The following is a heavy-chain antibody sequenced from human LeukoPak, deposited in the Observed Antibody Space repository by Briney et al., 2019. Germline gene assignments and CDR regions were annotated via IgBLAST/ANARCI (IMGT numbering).Heavy chain of an antibody. D-gene: IGHD3-10*01. J-gene: IGHJ6*03. Sequence: GPSVNVSCKASGYTFTSYGISWVRQAPGQGLEWMGWISAYNGNTNYAQKLQGRVTMTTDTSTSTAYMELRSLRSDDTAVYYCARFITMVRGVPYYYYYMDVWGKGTTVTVSS. CDR2: ISAYNGNT. CDR3: ARFITMVRGVPYYYYYMDV. V-gene: IGHV1-18*01. CDR1: GYTFTSYG.